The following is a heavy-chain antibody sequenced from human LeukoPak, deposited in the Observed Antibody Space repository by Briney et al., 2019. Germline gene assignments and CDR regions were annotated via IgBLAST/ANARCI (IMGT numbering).Heavy chain of an antibody. J-gene: IGHJ4*02. D-gene: IGHD3-9*01. CDR3: ARRNHILTGWAVLDY. Sequence: SETLSLTCTVSGDSFSSYYWRWNRQPPGKGLEWVGYIYNSGSTFYNPSLKRRVTISPHTSNHQFSLKLRSLTAADTAVYYCARRNHILTGWAVLDYWGQGTLVTVSS. CDR1: GDSFSSYY. CDR2: IYNSGST. V-gene: IGHV4-59*01.